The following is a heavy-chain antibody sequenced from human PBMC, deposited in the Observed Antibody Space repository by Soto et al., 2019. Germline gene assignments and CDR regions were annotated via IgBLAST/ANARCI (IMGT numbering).Heavy chain of an antibody. CDR2: ISAGGSTT. Sequence: EVQLLESGGGLVQPGGSLRLSCAASEFTFSSHTMSWVRQAPGKGLEWVSAISAGGSTTKYADSVKGRFTISRDNSKNTLYMQTDSLRAEDTAVYYWAKHQAGYYKPPDYWGQGTLVTVS. J-gene: IGHJ4*02. CDR3: AKHQAGYYKPPDY. CDR1: EFTFSSHT. D-gene: IGHD3-9*01. V-gene: IGHV3-23*01.